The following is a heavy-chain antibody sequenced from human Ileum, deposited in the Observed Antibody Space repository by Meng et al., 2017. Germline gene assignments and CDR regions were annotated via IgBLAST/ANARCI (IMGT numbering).Heavy chain of an antibody. V-gene: IGHV4-59*01. CDR2: IYYSGST. Sequence: SETLSLTCTVSGGSTSSYYWSWIRQPPGKGLEWIGYIYYSGSTNYNPSLKSRVTISVDTSKNQFSLKLSSVTAADTAVYYCARATATNYRFDYWGQGTLVTVSS. CDR3: ARATATNYRFDY. J-gene: IGHJ4*02. CDR1: GGSTSSYY. D-gene: IGHD4-11*01.